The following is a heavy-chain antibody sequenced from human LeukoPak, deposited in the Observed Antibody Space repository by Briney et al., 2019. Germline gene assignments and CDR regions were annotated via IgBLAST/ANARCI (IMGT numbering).Heavy chain of an antibody. Sequence: ASVKVSCKASGYTFTSYDINWVRQATGQGLEWMGWMNPNSGNTGYAQKFQGRVTITRNTSISTAYMELSSLRSEDTAVYYCARGRWESSSWYLDYWGQGTLVTVSS. J-gene: IGHJ4*02. CDR1: GYTFTSYD. D-gene: IGHD6-13*01. CDR3: ARGRWESSSWYLDY. CDR2: MNPNSGNT. V-gene: IGHV1-8*03.